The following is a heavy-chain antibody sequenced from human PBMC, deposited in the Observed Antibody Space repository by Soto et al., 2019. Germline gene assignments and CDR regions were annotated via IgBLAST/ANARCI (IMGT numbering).Heavy chain of an antibody. CDR1: GASISTDY. D-gene: IGHD1-1*01. Sequence: SETLSLTCTVSGASISTDYWSWIRQPPGKRLEWIGYIYNSGSTTQNPSLKSRVSISVDTSRNQFSLRLRSVTAAETAVYYCARTEYGKIGHDYWGPGILVTVSS. J-gene: IGHJ4*02. V-gene: IGHV4-59*01. CDR2: IYNSGST. CDR3: ARTEYGKIGHDY.